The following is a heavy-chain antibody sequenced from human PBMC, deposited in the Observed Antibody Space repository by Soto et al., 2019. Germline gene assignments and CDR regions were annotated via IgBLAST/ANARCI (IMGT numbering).Heavy chain of an antibody. Sequence: EVQLLESGGGLVQPGGSLRLSCAASGFTFSSYAMSWVRQGPGKGLEWDSAISGSGGSTYYADSVKGRFTISKDNSKNTLNLQMNSLRAEDTAVYYCAKPRVRDYGDHGDAFDIWGQGTMVTVSS. CDR1: GFTFSSYA. CDR3: AKPRVRDYGDHGDAFDI. CDR2: ISGSGGST. J-gene: IGHJ3*02. V-gene: IGHV3-23*01. D-gene: IGHD4-17*01.